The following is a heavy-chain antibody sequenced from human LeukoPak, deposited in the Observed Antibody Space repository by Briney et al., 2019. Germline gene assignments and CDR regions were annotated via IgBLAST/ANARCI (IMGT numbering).Heavy chain of an antibody. CDR1: GFTFSDYY. D-gene: IGHD4/OR15-4a*01. Sequence: GGSLRLSCAASGFTFSDYYMSWIRQAPGKGLEWVSYISSSGTAIYYADSVKGRFTISRDNTKNSLYLQMNSLRAEDTAVYYCARRAGAYSHPYDYWGQGTLVTVSS. CDR3: ARRAGAYSHPYDY. CDR2: ISSSGTAI. V-gene: IGHV3-11*01. J-gene: IGHJ4*02.